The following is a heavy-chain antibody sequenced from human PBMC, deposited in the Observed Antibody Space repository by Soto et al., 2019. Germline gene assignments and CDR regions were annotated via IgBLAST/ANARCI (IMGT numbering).Heavy chain of an antibody. CDR1: GYTFTGYY. V-gene: IGHV1-2*02. J-gene: IGHJ5*02. CDR3: ARDRLLWFGELPSPDNWFEP. Sequence: ASVKVSCKASGYTFTGYYMHWVRQAPGQGLEWMWWINPNSGGTNYAQKFQGRVTITRGTSISTAYMELSSLRSNDTAVYYCARDRLLWFGELPSPDNWFEPWGQGNLVTACS. CDR2: INPNSGGT. D-gene: IGHD3-10*01.